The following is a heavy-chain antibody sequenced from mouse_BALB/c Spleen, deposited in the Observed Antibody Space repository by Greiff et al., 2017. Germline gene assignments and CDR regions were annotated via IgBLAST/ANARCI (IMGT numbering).Heavy chain of an antibody. Sequence: EVKLQESGPSLVKPSQTLSLTCSVTGDSITSGYWNWIRKFPGNKLEYMGYISYSGSTYYNPSLKSRISITRDTSKNQYYLQLNSVTTEDTATYYCARFMYGNYGWAMDYWGQGTSVTVSS. D-gene: IGHD2-10*02. J-gene: IGHJ4*01. CDR2: ISYSGST. CDR3: ARFMYGNYGWAMDY. V-gene: IGHV3-8*02. CDR1: GDSITSGY.